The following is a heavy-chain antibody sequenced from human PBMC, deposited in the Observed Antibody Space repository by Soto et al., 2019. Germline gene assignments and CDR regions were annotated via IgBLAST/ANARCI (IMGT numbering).Heavy chain of an antibody. Sequence: PLETLSLTCAFSCGSFRGYFWSCIRQSPAKGLEWIGEINGSGNTYYNPSFKSRLTISVDTSTSQISLRLSSVTAADSAVYYCQGGDFWGQGTLVTLYS. CDR1: CGSFRGYF. V-gene: IGHV4-34*01. D-gene: IGHD3-16*01. J-gene: IGHJ4*02. CDR3: QGGDF. CDR2: INGSGNT.